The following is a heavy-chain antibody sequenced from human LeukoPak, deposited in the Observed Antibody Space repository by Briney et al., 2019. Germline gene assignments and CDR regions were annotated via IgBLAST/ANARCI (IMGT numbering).Heavy chain of an antibody. V-gene: IGHV1-8*01. CDR2: MNPNSGNT. CDR3: ARVGPAVAGPDY. CDR1: GYTFTSYD. Sequence: ASVKVSCKASGYTFTSYDINWVRQAPGQGLEWMGWMNPNSGNTGYAQKFQGRVTMTRNTSTSTAYMELSSLRSEDTAVYYCARVGPAVAGPDYWGQGTLVTVSS. J-gene: IGHJ4*02. D-gene: IGHD6-19*01.